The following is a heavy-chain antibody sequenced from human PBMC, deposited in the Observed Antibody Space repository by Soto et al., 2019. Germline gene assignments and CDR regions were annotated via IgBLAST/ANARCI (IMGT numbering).Heavy chain of an antibody. CDR2: IYYSGST. J-gene: IGHJ6*02. V-gene: IGHV4-59*01. D-gene: IGHD6-6*01. CDR1: GGSISSYY. Sequence: SETLSLTCTVSGGSISSYYWSWIRQPPGKGLEWIGYIYYSGSTNYNPSLKSRVTISVDTSKNQFSLKLSSVTAADTAVYYCARDVRDRSSDQIDYYYYGKHDWCQGTTVTVPS. CDR3: ARDVRDRSSDQIDYYYYGKHD.